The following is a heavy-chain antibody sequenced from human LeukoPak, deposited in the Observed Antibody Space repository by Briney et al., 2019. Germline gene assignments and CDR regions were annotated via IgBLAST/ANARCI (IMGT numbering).Heavy chain of an antibody. CDR2: ISWNGGST. Sequence: GGSLRLSCAASGFTFDDYAMHWVRQAPGKGLEWVSGISWNGGSTGYADSVKGRFTISRDNAKNSLYLQMNSLRAEDTALYYCAREPGIAVAGYYYYYMDVWGKGTTVTVSS. V-gene: IGHV3-20*04. J-gene: IGHJ6*03. CDR3: AREPGIAVAGYYYYYMDV. CDR1: GFTFDDYA. D-gene: IGHD6-19*01.